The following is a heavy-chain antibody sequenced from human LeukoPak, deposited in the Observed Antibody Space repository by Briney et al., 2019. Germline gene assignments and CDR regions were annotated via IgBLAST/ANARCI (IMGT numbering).Heavy chain of an antibody. Sequence: ASVKVSCKASGGTFSSYAISWVRQAPGQGLEWMGGIIPIFGTANYAQKFQGRVTITADESTSTAYMELSSLRSEDTAVYYCAREGGSGYQLPHHNDYYYYYMDVWGKGTTVTISS. J-gene: IGHJ6*03. CDR1: GGTFSSYA. CDR3: AREGGSGYQLPHHNDYYYYYMDV. D-gene: IGHD2-2*01. V-gene: IGHV1-69*13. CDR2: IIPIFGTA.